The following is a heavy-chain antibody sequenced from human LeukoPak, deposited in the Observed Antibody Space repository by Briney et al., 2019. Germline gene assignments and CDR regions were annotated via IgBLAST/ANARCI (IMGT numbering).Heavy chain of an antibody. Sequence: ASVTVSCKASGYTFSHYGINWVRQAPGQGLEWMGWNSAYNGNTNYAQNLQGRVTMTADTSTSIAYMELRSLRPDDTAVYYCVRDGGGLYYYYMDVWGTGTTVTVSS. J-gene: IGHJ6*03. CDR2: NSAYNGNT. CDR3: VRDGGGLYYYYMDV. CDR1: GYTFSHYG. V-gene: IGHV1-18*01. D-gene: IGHD3-16*01.